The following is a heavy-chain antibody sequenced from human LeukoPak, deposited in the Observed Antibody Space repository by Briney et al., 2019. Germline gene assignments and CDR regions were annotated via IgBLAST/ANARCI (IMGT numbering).Heavy chain of an antibody. J-gene: IGHJ4*02. V-gene: IGHV4-59*08. CDR1: GGSISSYY. CDR2: IYYSGGT. CDR3: ARGKPQPPSTYYDFWSGYYNPLYYFDY. Sequence: SETLSLTCTVSGGSISSYYWSWIRQPPGKGLEWIGYIYYSGGTNYNPSLKSRVTISVDTSKNQFSLKLSSVTAADTAVYYCARGKPQPPSTYYDFWSGYYNPLYYFDYWGQGTLVTVSS. D-gene: IGHD3-3*01.